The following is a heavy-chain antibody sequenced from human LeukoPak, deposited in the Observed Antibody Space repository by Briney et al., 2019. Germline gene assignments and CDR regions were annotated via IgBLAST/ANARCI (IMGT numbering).Heavy chain of an antibody. CDR2: IKTDGSLI. D-gene: IGHD3-22*01. CDR1: GFTFSSYW. Sequence: GGSLRLSCVASGFTFSSYWMTWVRQAPGKGLEWVANIKTDGSLIYYVDSVKGRFTISRDNSKNTLYLQMNSLRAEDTAVYYCAREPYYDSSGYCLDSWGQGTLVTVSS. CDR3: AREPYYDSSGYCLDS. J-gene: IGHJ4*02. V-gene: IGHV3-7*03.